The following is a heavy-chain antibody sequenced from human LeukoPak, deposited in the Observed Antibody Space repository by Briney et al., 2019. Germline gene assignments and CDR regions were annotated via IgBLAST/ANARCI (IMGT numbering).Heavy chain of an antibody. CDR2: IYFSGNT. V-gene: IGHV4-30-4*08. J-gene: IGHJ3*02. CDR1: GRSLDSGNFY. Sequence: PSQTLSLTCTVSGRSLDSGNFYWSWIRRPPGKGLEWIGYIYFSGNTYYNPSLKSRVTISLDMSKNQFSLKLSSVTAADTAVYYCAREIAVAGSAFDIWGQGTMVAVSS. D-gene: IGHD6-19*01. CDR3: AREIAVAGSAFDI.